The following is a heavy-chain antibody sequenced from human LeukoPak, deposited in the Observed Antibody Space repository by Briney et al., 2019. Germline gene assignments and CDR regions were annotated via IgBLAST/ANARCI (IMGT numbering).Heavy chain of an antibody. J-gene: IGHJ4*02. CDR3: VRDMSGVVAASTEEY. V-gene: IGHV5-51*01. Sequence: GESLKISCKGSGYSFTSYWIGWVRQLPGKGLEWMGIIYPGDSDTRYSPSFQGQVTISANKSISTAYLQWSSLRVEDTAVYYCVRDMSGVVAASTEEYWGQGTLVTVSS. D-gene: IGHD2-15*01. CDR2: IYPGDSDT. CDR1: GYSFTSYW.